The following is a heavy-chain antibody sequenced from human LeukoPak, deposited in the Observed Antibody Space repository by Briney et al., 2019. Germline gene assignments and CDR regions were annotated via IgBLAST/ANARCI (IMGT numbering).Heavy chain of an antibody. D-gene: IGHD1-26*01. Sequence: PSETLSLTCTVSGGSISSGGYYWSWIRQHPGKGLEWIGYIYYSGSTYYNPSLKSRVTISVDTSKNQFSLKLSSVTAADTAVYYCARENSGSYGTFDYWGQGTLVTVSS. J-gene: IGHJ4*02. CDR1: GGSISSGGYY. CDR2: IYYSGST. CDR3: ARENSGSYGTFDY. V-gene: IGHV4-31*03.